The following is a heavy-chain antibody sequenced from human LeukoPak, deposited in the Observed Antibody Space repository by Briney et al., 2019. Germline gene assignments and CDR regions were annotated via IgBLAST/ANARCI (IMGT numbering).Heavy chain of an antibody. CDR1: GYSISSGYY. J-gene: IGHJ4*02. Sequence: MSSETLSLTCAVSGYSISSGYYWGWIRQPPGKGLEWIGSIYHSGSTYYNPSLKSRVTISVDTSKNQFSLKLSSVTAADTAVYYCPRFWDRDSTLDYWGQGTLVTVSS. V-gene: IGHV4-38-2*01. D-gene: IGHD2-2*01. CDR3: PRFWDRDSTLDY. CDR2: IYHSGST.